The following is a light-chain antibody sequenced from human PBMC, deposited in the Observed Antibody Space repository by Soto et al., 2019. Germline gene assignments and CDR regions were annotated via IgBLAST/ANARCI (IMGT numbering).Light chain of an antibody. Sequence: EIVLTQSPGTLSLYPGERATLSCRASQSVSSSYVAWYQQKPGQAPRLLIYGASSRATGIPDRFSGSGSGTDFTLTISRLEPEDFAAYYCQQYGSSPPVTFGQGTRLEIK. V-gene: IGKV3-20*01. J-gene: IGKJ5*01. CDR1: QSVSSSY. CDR3: QQYGSSPPVT. CDR2: GAS.